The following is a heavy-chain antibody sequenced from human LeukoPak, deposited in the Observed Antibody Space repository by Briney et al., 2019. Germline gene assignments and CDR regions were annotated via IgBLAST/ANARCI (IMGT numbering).Heavy chain of an antibody. V-gene: IGHV3-23*01. Sequence: PGGSLRLSCAASGFTFSSYAMSWVRQAPGKGLEWVSAISGSGGSTYYADSVKGRFTISRDNSKNTLYLQMNSLRAEDTAVYYCANAPGELPLNDYWGQGTLVTVSS. CDR2: ISGSGGST. CDR3: ANAPGELPLNDY. CDR1: GFTFSSYA. D-gene: IGHD1-26*01. J-gene: IGHJ4*02.